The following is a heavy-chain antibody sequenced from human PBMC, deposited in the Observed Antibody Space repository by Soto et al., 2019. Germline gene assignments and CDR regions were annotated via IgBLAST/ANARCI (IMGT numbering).Heavy chain of an antibody. Sequence: PGGSLRLSCAASGFTFSDYYMSWIRQAPGKGLEWVSYISSSSSYTNYADSEKGRFTISRDNAKNPLYLQMNSLRAEDTAVYYGARDRIDGYSHDYWGQGTLVTVSS. J-gene: IGHJ4*02. V-gene: IGHV3-11*06. CDR2: ISSSSSYT. D-gene: IGHD4-17*01. CDR1: GFTFSDYY. CDR3: ARDRIDGYSHDY.